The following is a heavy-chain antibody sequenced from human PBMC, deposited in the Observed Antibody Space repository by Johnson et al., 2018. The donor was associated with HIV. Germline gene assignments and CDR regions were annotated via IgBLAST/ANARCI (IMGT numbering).Heavy chain of an antibody. CDR1: EFTFSNYA. D-gene: IGHD1-26*01. CDR2: ISYDGTNK. CDR3: ARDRVGATPRTGYDAFDI. V-gene: IGHV3-30*03. J-gene: IGHJ3*02. Sequence: VQLVESGGGVVQPGKSLRIYCAVSEFTFSNYAMHWVRLPPGKGLQWVAVISYDGTNKYYADSVKGRFTISRDNSKNTLYLQINSLRAEDTALYYCARDRVGATPRTGYDAFDIWGQGTMVTVSS.